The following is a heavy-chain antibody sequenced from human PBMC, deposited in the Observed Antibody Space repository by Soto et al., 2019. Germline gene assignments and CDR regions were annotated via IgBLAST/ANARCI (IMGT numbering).Heavy chain of an antibody. Sequence: SETLSLTCTVSGGSISSGGYYWSWIRQHPGKGLEWIGYIYYSGSTYYNPSLKSRVTISVDTSKNQFSLKLSSVTAADTAVYYCARELVVHSYFDYWGQGTLVTVSS. V-gene: IGHV4-31*03. J-gene: IGHJ4*02. CDR1: GGSISSGGYY. CDR3: ARELVVHSYFDY. D-gene: IGHD2-15*01. CDR2: IYYSGST.